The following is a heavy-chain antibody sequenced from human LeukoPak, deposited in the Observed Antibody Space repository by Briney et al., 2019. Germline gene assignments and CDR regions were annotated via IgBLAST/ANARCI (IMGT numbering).Heavy chain of an antibody. CDR3: ARHRGYCSSTSCSYNWFDP. CDR2: VYYTGST. J-gene: IGHJ5*02. V-gene: IGHV4-61*01. CDR1: GGSVSSGSYY. Sequence: SETLSLTCTVSGGSVSSGSYYWSWIRQPPGKGLEWIGFVYYTGSTNYNPSLKSRVTMSVYTSKSQFSLKLSSVTAADTAVYYCARHRGYCSSTSCSYNWFDPWGQGTLVTVSS. D-gene: IGHD2-2*03.